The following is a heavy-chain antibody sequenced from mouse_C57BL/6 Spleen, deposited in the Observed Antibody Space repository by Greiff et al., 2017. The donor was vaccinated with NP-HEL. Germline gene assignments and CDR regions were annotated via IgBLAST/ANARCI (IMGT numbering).Heavy chain of an antibody. CDR2: IRNKANGYTT. CDR3: ARYYYGSSYFDY. CDR1: RFTFTDYY. J-gene: IGHJ2*01. D-gene: IGHD1-1*01. Sequence: EVKLMESGGGLVQPGGTLSLSCAASRFTFTDYYMSWVRQPPGKALEWLGFIRNKANGYTTEYSASVKGRFTISRDNSQSILYLQMNALRAEDSATYYCARYYYGSSYFDYWGQGTTLTVSS. V-gene: IGHV7-3*01.